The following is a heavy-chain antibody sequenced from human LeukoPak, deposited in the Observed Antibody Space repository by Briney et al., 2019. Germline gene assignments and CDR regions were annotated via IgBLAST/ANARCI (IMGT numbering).Heavy chain of an antibody. V-gene: IGHV3-30*02. D-gene: IGHD4-23*01. J-gene: IGHJ4*02. CDR2: IRYDGSNK. CDR3: AKGYGGRSYYFDY. CDR1: GFTFSSYG. Sequence: GGSLRLSCAASGFTFSSYGMSWVRQAPGKGLEWVAFIRYDGSNKYYADSVKGRFTISRDNSKNTLYLQMNSLRAEDTAVYYCAKGYGGRSYYFDYWGQGTLVTVSS.